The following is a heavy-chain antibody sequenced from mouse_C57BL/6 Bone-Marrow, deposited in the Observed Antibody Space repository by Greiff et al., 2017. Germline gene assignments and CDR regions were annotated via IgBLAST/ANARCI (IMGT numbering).Heavy chain of an antibody. CDR3: ATAGIYGSSYEAMDY. J-gene: IGHJ4*01. D-gene: IGHD1-1*01. V-gene: IGHV1-18*01. CDR1: GYTFTDYN. Sequence: VQLQQSGPELVKPGASVKIPCKASGYTFTDYNMDWVKQSHGKSLEWIGDINPNNGGTIYNQKFKGKATLTVDKSSSPAYMELRSLTSEDTAVYYCATAGIYGSSYEAMDYWGQGTSVTVSS. CDR2: INPNNGGT.